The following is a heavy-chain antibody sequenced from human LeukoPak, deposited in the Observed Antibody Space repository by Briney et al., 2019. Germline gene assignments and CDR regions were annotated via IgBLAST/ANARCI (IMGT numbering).Heavy chain of an antibody. V-gene: IGHV1-3*01. J-gene: IGHJ4*02. CDR3: AKSGDTTGNYYQNDY. D-gene: IGHD3-22*01. Sequence: GASVKVSCKASGYTFTSYSMHWVRQAPGQGLEWMRWINAGNGNTEYSQKFQGRVTITRDTSASSAYMELSSLRSEDTAVYYCAKSGDTTGNYYQNDYWGQGTLVTVSS. CDR1: GYTFTSYS. CDR2: INAGNGNT.